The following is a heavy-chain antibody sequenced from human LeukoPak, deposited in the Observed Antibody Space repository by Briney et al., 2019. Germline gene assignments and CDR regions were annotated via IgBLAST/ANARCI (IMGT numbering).Heavy chain of an antibody. V-gene: IGHV3-48*04. CDR1: AFTFSSYS. Sequence: GGSLRLSCVASAFTFSSYSMNWVRQAPGKGLEWVSYISSSGSTIYYADSVKGRFTISRDNAKNSLYLQMNSLRAEDTAVYYCARDVRYYDILTGYSPRWDYWGQGTLVTVSS. J-gene: IGHJ4*02. CDR2: ISSSGSTI. D-gene: IGHD3-9*01. CDR3: ARDVRYYDILTGYSPRWDY.